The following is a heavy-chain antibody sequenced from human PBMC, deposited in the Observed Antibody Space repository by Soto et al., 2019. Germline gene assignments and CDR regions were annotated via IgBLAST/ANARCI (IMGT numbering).Heavy chain of an antibody. CDR2: IYLSGRT. Sequence: QVQLQESGPGLVKPSVTLSLTCAVSGGSIRSGNWCSWVRQPPGKGLEWIGEIYLSGRTNYNPSLKRRVTISVDKSTDQFSLEVSSVTAADTAHYYCAREAEDGSRYGFDYWGQGALVTVCS. J-gene: IGHJ4*02. CDR1: GGSIRSGNW. D-gene: IGHD6-19*01. V-gene: IGHV4-4*02. CDR3: AREAEDGSRYGFDY.